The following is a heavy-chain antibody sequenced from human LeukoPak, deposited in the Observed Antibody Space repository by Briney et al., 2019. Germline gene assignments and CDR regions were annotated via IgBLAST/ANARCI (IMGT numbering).Heavy chain of an antibody. CDR3: ARDVPVAVASFWYFDL. D-gene: IGHD6-19*01. Sequence: ASVKVSCKASGYTFTSYGISWVRQAPGQGLEWMGWISAYNGNTNYAKKLKSRVTMTTDTSTSTAYMELRSLRSDHTAVYYCARDVPVAVASFWYFDLWGRGTLVTVSS. J-gene: IGHJ2*01. CDR2: ISAYNGNT. CDR1: GYTFTSYG. V-gene: IGHV1-18*01.